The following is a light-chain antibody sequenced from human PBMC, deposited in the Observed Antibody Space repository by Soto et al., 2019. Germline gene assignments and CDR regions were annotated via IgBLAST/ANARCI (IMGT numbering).Light chain of an antibody. CDR1: QTVRNNY. CDR3: QQYGGSMVT. CDR2: GAS. J-gene: IGKJ3*01. Sequence: EFVLTQSPGTLSLSPGERATLSRRASQTVRNNYLAWYQQKPGQAPRLLIYGASNRATGVPDRVSGSGSGTDFTLTISRLEPEDFAVYYCQQYGGSMVTFGPGTKVDVK. V-gene: IGKV3-20*01.